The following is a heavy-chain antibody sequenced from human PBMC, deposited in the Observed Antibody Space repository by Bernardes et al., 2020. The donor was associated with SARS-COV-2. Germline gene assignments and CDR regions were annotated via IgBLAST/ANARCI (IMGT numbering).Heavy chain of an antibody. D-gene: IGHD1-1*01. CDR2: ISSSSSYI. Sequence: GGSLRLFCAASGFTFSSYSMNWVRQAPGKGLEWVSSISSSSSYIYYADSVKGRFTISRDNAKNSLYLQMNSLRAEDTAVYYCARVRNWNDLDAFDIWGQGTMVTVSS. V-gene: IGHV3-21*01. CDR1: GFTFSSYS. J-gene: IGHJ3*02. CDR3: ARVRNWNDLDAFDI.